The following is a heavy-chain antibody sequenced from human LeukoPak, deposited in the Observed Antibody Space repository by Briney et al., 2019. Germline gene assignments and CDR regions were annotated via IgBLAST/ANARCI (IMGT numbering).Heavy chain of an antibody. CDR1: GGSISSGGYS. D-gene: IGHD2-15*01. Sequence: SETLSLTCAVSGGSISSGGYSWSWIRQPPGKGLEWIGYIYHSGSTYYNPSLKSRVTISVDRSKNQFSLKLSSVTAADTAVYYCARGRYCSGGSCSGAFDYWGQGTLVTVSS. J-gene: IGHJ4*02. CDR3: ARGRYCSGGSCSGAFDY. CDR2: IYHSGST. V-gene: IGHV4-30-2*01.